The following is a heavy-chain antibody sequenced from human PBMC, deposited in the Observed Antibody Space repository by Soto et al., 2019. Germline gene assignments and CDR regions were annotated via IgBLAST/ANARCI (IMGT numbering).Heavy chain of an antibody. Sequence: QVQLVQSGAEVKKPGSSVKVSCKASGGTFSSYAISWVRQAPGQGLEWMGGIIPIFGTANYAQKFQGRVTITADESTSTAYMELSSLRSEDTAVYYCARRQRSGITKSYYYYGMDVWGQGTTVTVSS. D-gene: IGHD3-3*01. J-gene: IGHJ6*02. V-gene: IGHV1-69*12. CDR2: IIPIFGTA. CDR1: GGTFSSYA. CDR3: ARRQRSGITKSYYYYGMDV.